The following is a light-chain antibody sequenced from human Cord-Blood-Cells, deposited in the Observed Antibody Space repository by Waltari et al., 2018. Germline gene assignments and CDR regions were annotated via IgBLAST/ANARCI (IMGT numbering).Light chain of an antibody. CDR1: SSSVCGYTY. CDR3: SSYAGGYV. Sequence: QPALTQPPPASVSPAPPVTISCTATSSSVCGYTYDSWYQQPPGKAPKLMIYEVSKRPSGVPDRFSGSKSGNTASLTVSGLQAEDEADYYCSSYAGGYVFGTGTKVTVL. J-gene: IGLJ1*01. V-gene: IGLV2-8*01. CDR2: EVS.